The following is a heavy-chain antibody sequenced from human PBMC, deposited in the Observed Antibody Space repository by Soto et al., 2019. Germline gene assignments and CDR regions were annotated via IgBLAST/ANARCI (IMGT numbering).Heavy chain of an antibody. CDR3: ASWVHIVPVSPTDFDH. D-gene: IGHD2-21*01. V-gene: IGHV3-74*01. J-gene: IGHJ4*02. CDR2: ISPDGSNR. CDR1: GFTFSTYW. Sequence: EVHLMESGGGLVQPGGSLRLSCAASGFTFSTYWMNWVRQTPGKGLMWVSRISPDGSNRGYADSVEGRFTVSRDNAKNTLYLQMHSLRAEDTAMYYCASWVHIVPVSPTDFDHWGEGTLVTVSS.